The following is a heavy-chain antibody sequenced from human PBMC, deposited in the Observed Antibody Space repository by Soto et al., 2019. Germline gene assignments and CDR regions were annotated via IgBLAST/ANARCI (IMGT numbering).Heavy chain of an antibody. V-gene: IGHV3-23*01. CDR2: ISAGGGNT. CDR1: GFSFNIYA. J-gene: IGHJ6*03. CDR3: AKAPTYDYYYYMDG. Sequence: EVHLLEAGGGLVQPGGSLRISCAASGFSFNIYAMKWVRQAPGKGLECVSAISAGGGNTYYADAVKGRFTISRDNSKNTLYLQMNSLRADDPAVYYCAKAPTYDYYYYMDGWGKGTTVTVSS.